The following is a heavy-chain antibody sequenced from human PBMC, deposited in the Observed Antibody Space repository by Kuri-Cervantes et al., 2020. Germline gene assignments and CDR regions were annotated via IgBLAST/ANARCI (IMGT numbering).Heavy chain of an antibody. Sequence: ASVKVSCKASGYTFTSYTLHWVRQAPGQRLEWMGWINAGNVNTKYSQKFQGRVTITRDTSASTAYMELSSLRSEDTAVYYCARHDTILRGVMTGGAFDIWGQGTKVTVSS. CDR2: INAGNVNT. J-gene: IGHJ3*02. CDR1: GYTFTSYT. CDR3: ARHDTILRGVMTGGAFDI. D-gene: IGHD3-10*01. V-gene: IGHV1-3*01.